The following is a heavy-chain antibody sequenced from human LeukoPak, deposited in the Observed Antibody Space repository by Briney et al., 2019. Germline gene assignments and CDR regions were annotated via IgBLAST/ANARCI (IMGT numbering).Heavy chain of an antibody. D-gene: IGHD6-19*01. CDR2: GDYSGGT. J-gene: IGHJ4*02. CDR3: AGERGEEYSSGWYKTNFFYN. V-gene: IGHV4-39*07. CDR1: GDSFTSVTAY. Sequence: PSETLSLTCTVSGDSFTSVTAYWAWIRHPPGKGLEWIASGDYSGGTYYNPSLESRVAISADMSKKQISLKLASVTGADTAVYYCAGERGEEYSSGWYKTNFFYNWGQGIRVTVSS.